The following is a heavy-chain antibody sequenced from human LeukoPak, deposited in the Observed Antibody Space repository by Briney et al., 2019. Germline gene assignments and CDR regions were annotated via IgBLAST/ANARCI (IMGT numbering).Heavy chain of an antibody. J-gene: IGHJ6*03. Sequence: SETLSLTCTVSGGSVSGYYWSWIRQPAEKRLEWIGRIYSTGSTNHNPSLKSRLTMSVDTSKNQFSLRLSSVTAADTAVYYCARDLDYNYHHMDVWGQGTTVTVSS. CDR1: GGSVSGYY. CDR3: ARDLDYNYHHMDV. V-gene: IGHV4-4*07. CDR2: IYSTGST.